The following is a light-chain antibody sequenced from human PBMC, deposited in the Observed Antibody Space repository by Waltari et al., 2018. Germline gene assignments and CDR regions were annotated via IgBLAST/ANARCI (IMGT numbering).Light chain of an antibody. V-gene: IGLV2-8*01. J-gene: IGLJ2*01. CDR3: SSYAGGNTLV. CDR1: SSYVGRYTF. Sequence: QPALTQPPSASGSPGHSVTIPCTGPSSYVGRYTFVSWYQQYPVTAPKLISDEVFKRPPGVPDRFSGYKSGNTASLTVSGLQPEDEADYYCSSYAGGNTLVFGGGTRLTVL. CDR2: EVF.